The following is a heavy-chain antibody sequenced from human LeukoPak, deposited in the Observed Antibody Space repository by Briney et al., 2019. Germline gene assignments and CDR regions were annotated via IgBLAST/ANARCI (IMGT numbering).Heavy chain of an antibody. D-gene: IGHD5-18*01. CDR1: GYTFTIYY. CDR2: INASGGST. Sequence: ASVKVSFKASGYTFTIYYMHWVRQAPGQGGEWMGIINASGGSTSYTQKFQGRVTITRDTSTSTVYMELSSLRSEDTAVYYCARDRGYSYLVDYWGQGTLVTVSS. V-gene: IGHV1-46*01. J-gene: IGHJ4*02. CDR3: ARDRGYSYLVDY.